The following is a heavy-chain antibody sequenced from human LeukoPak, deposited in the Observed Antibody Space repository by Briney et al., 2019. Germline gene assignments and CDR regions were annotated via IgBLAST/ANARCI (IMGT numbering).Heavy chain of an antibody. CDR2: ISNDGTTI. D-gene: IGHD4-23*01. CDR3: ARDLRTTVVTPIWY. V-gene: IGHV3-11*04. CDR1: GFTFSDHY. J-gene: IGHJ4*02. Sequence: GGSMRLSCVASGFTFSDHYMSWIRQAPGKGLEWLSYISNDGTTIYYADSVKGRFTISRDNAKNSMYLQMNSLRAEDTAVYYCARDLRTTVVTPIWYWGQGTLVTVSS.